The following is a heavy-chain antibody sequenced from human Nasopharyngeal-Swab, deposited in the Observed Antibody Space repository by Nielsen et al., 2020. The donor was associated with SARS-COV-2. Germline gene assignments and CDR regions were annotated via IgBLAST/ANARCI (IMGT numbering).Heavy chain of an antibody. D-gene: IGHD6-19*01. Sequence: GESLKISCAASGFTFSSYAMSWVRQAPGKGPEWVSTISGSGGSTYYADSVKGRFTISRDNSKNTLYLQMSSLRAEDTAVYYCARIGGIAVAADGFDYWGQGTLVTVSS. CDR1: GFTFSSYA. CDR3: ARIGGIAVAADGFDY. V-gene: IGHV3-23*01. J-gene: IGHJ4*02. CDR2: ISGSGGST.